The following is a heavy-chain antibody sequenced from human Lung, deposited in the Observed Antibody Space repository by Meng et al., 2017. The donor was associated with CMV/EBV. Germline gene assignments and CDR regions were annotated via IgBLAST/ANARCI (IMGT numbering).Heavy chain of an antibody. CDR2: IYPGDSDT. D-gene: IGHD1-20*01. CDR1: GYSFTSYW. CDR3: ARRPYNWNGYYFGMDV. J-gene: IGHJ6*02. V-gene: IGHV5-51*01. Sequence: XVSXXGSGYSFTSYWIGWVRQMPGKGLEWMGSIYPGDSDTRYSPSFQGQVTISADKSISTAYLQWSSLKASDTAIYYCARRPYNWNGYYFGMDVWGQGXTVTVSS.